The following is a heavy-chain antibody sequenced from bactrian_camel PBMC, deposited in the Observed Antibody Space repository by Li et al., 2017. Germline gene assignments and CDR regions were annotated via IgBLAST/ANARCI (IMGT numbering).Heavy chain of an antibody. D-gene: IGHD2*01. Sequence: VQLVESGGGSVQAGGSLRLSCTASGFTFDDSDMGWYRQAPGNECELVPTISSDGSTYYADSVKGRFTISRDSTKNMLYLQMNSLKSEDTALYYCATGTGVVDGTLAAIGFVFGYWGQGTQVTVS. J-gene: IGHJ6*01. V-gene: IGHV3S55*01. CDR1: GFTFDDSD. CDR3: ATGTGVVDGTLAAIGFVFGY. CDR2: ISSDGST.